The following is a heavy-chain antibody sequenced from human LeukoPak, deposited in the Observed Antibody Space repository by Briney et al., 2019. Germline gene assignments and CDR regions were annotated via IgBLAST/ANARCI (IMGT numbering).Heavy chain of an antibody. CDR3: ARDRGGYYDFWSGFNWFDP. J-gene: IGHJ5*02. V-gene: IGHV3-21*01. Sequence: PGGSLRLSCAASGFTFSSYSMNWVRQAPGKGLEWVSSISSSSSFIYYADSVKGRFTISRDNAKNSLYLQMHSLRAEDTAVYYCARDRGGYYDFWSGFNWFDPWGQGTLVTVSS. D-gene: IGHD3-3*01. CDR2: ISSSSSFI. CDR1: GFTFSSYS.